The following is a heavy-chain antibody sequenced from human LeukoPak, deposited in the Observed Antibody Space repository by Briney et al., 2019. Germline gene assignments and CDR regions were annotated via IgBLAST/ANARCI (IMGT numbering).Heavy chain of an antibody. D-gene: IGHD5-12*01. J-gene: IGHJ6*03. V-gene: IGHV1-69*05. Sequence: GASVKVSCKASGGTFSSYAISWVRQAPGQGLEWMGRIIPIFGTANYAQKFQGRVTITTDESTSTAYMELSSLRSEDTAVYYCARDGSDSGYRYHYYYYMDVWGKRTTVTVSS. CDR3: ARDGSDSGYRYHYYYYMDV. CDR1: GGTFSSYA. CDR2: IIPIFGTA.